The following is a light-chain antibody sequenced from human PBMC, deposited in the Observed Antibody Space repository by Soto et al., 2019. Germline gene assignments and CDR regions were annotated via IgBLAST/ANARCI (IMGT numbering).Light chain of an antibody. CDR3: QQRSTWPNT. Sequence: EIVLTQSPATLSLSPGERATLSCRASQSVGSSLAWYQQKAGQAPRLLIYDPFNRATGIPDRFSGSGFGTDFPLTISSLEPEDFAVYYCQQRSTWPNTFGQGTKLEIK. J-gene: IGKJ2*01. CDR2: DPF. V-gene: IGKV3-11*01. CDR1: QSVGSS.